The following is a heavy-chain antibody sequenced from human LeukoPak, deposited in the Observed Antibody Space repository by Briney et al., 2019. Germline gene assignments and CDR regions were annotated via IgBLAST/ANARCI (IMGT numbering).Heavy chain of an antibody. CDR2: ISGSGGST. J-gene: IGHJ4*02. CDR3: AKGPQYYDFWSGYQTRTDY. V-gene: IGHV3-23*01. D-gene: IGHD3-3*01. Sequence: AISGSGGSTYYAGSVKGRFTISRDNSKNTLYLQMNSLRAEDTAVYYCAKGPQYYDFWSGYQTRTDYWGQGTLVTVSS.